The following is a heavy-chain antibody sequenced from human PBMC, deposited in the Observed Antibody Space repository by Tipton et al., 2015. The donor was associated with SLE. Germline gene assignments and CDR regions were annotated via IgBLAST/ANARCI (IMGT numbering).Heavy chain of an antibody. J-gene: IGHJ3*02. CDR3: AREYQGSFYVNGAFDI. V-gene: IGHV3-7*01. D-gene: IGHD3-10*01. CDR2: IKPDGSEE. Sequence: SLRLSCIVSGFTFSNNWMAWVRQAPGKGLEWVAHIKPDGSEEFYVDSVRGRFIISRDNAKSSLYLQMNSLNAEDTAVYYCAREYQGSFYVNGAFDIWGQGTMVTVSS. CDR1: GFTFSNNW.